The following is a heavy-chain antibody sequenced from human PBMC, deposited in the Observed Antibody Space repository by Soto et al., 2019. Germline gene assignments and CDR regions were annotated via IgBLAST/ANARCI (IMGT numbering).Heavy chain of an antibody. Sequence: SVRGSYHASGGTFSSYAIRWVRQEPRQGLEWMGGIIPIFGTANYAQKFQGRVTITADESTSTAYMELSSLRSEDTAVYYCASGHLVKATRDYYYYYGMDVWGQGTTVTVSS. D-gene: IGHD6-6*01. V-gene: IGHV1-69*01. J-gene: IGHJ6*02. CDR3: ASGHLVKATRDYYYYYGMDV. CDR2: IIPIFGTA. CDR1: GGTFSSYA.